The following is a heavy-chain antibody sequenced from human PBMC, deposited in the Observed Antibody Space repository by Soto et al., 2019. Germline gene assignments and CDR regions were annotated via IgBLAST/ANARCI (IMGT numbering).Heavy chain of an antibody. V-gene: IGHV3-23*01. J-gene: IGHJ5*02. CDR2: ISSSGDST. CDR3: AKNGYCSGTNCYATFDT. D-gene: IGHD2-2*01. Sequence: EAQLLESGGGLVQPRGSLRLSCAASGFTFSTYAMSWVRQAPGKGLDWVSSISSSGDSTKYADSVKGRFTLSRDNSKNTLYLQMNNLRAVDAAIYYCAKNGYCSGTNCYATFDTWGQGTRVTVSS. CDR1: GFTFSTYA.